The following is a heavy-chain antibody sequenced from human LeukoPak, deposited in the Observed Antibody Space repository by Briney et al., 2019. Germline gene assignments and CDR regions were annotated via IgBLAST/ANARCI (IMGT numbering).Heavy chain of an antibody. Sequence: ASVKVSCKASGYTFTSYAMHWVRQAPGQRLEWMGWINAGNGNTKYSQKFQGRVTITRDTSASTAYMELSSLRSEDTAVYYCAKALITMVRGVMIQPLGYWGQGTLVTVSS. V-gene: IGHV1-3*01. CDR1: GYTFTSYA. CDR2: INAGNGNT. J-gene: IGHJ4*02. CDR3: AKALITMVRGVMIQPLGY. D-gene: IGHD3-10*01.